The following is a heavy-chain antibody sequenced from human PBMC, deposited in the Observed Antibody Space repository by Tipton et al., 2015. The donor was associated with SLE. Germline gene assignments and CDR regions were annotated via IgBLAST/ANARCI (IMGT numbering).Heavy chain of an antibody. CDR2: INSDGSST. Sequence: SGFTFSTYWMHWVRQAPGKGLVWVSRINSDGSSTGYADSVKGRFTISRDNAKNTLYLQMNSLRAEDTAVYYCARAGPLLWVPYFDYWGQGTLVTVSS. J-gene: IGHJ4*02. V-gene: IGHV3-74*01. CDR1: GFTFSTYW. CDR3: ARAGPLLWVPYFDY. D-gene: IGHD3-10*01.